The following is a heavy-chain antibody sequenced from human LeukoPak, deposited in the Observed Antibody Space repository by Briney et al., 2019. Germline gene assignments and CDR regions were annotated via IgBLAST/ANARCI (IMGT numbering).Heavy chain of an antibody. CDR1: GYTFTGYY. CDR3: AVDGHLGGHYFDY. D-gene: IGHD3-9*01. CDR2: INPNSGGT. V-gene: IGHV1-2*02. Sequence: GASVKVSCKASGYTFTGYYMHWVRQAPGQGLEWMGWINPNSGGTNYAQRFQGRVTMTRDTSISTAYMELSRLRSDDTAVYYCAVDGHLGGHYFDYWGQGTLVTVSS. J-gene: IGHJ4*02.